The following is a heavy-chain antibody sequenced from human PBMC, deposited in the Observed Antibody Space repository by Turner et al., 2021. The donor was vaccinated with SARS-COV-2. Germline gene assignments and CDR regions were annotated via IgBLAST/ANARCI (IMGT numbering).Heavy chain of an antibody. CDR1: GYTFTGYY. Sequence: QVQLVQSGAEVKKPGASVKVSCKASGYTFTGYYMHWVRQAPGQGIEWMGWIKPNSGGTNYAEKFQGRGTMTRDTSISTAYIELSRLRSDDTAVYYCAVLEMATITDAFDIWGQGTMVTVSS. J-gene: IGHJ3*02. V-gene: IGHV1-2*02. CDR2: IKPNSGGT. D-gene: IGHD5-12*01. CDR3: AVLEMATITDAFDI.